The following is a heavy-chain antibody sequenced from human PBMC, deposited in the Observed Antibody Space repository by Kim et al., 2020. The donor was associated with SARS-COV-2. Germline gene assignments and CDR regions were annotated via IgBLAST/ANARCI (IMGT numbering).Heavy chain of an antibody. CDR2: IYYSGST. J-gene: IGHJ4*02. CDR3: ARTYGDYDAFDY. V-gene: IGHV4-59*01. CDR1: GGSISSYY. D-gene: IGHD4-17*01. Sequence: SETLSLTCTVSGGSISSYYWSWIRQPPGKGLEWIGYIYYSGSTNYNPSLKSRVTISVNTSKNQFSLQLSSVTAADTAVDYCARTYGDYDAFDYWGQGTLV.